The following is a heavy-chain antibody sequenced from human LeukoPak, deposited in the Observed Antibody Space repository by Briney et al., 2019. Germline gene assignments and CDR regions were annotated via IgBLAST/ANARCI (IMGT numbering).Heavy chain of an antibody. CDR2: IIPIFGTA. J-gene: IGHJ5*02. CDR1: GGTFSSYA. CDR3: ASGPNYYDSSGYPRT. Sequence: ASVKVSCKASGGTFSSYAISWVRQAPGQGLEWMGGIIPIFGTANYAQKFQGRVTITADESTSTAHMELSSLRSEDTAVYYCASGPNYYDSSGYPRTWGQGTLVTVSS. V-gene: IGHV1-69*13. D-gene: IGHD3-22*01.